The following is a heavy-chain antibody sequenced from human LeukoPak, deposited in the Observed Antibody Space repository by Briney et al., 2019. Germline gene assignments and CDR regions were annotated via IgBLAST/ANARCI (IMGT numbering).Heavy chain of an antibody. CDR2: IKQDGSEK. D-gene: IGHD2-2*01. Sequence: PGGSLRLSCAASGFTFSSYWMSWVRQAPGKGLEWVANIKQDGSEKYYVDSVKGRFTISRDNAKNSLYLQMNSLRAEDTAVYYCARVPPGQLPYYFDYWCQGTLVTVSS. V-gene: IGHV3-7*01. CDR3: ARVPPGQLPYYFDY. J-gene: IGHJ4*02. CDR1: GFTFSSYW.